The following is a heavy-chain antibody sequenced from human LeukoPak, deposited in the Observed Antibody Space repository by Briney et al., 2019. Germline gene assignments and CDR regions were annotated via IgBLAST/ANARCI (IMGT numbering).Heavy chain of an antibody. Sequence: GASVKVSCKASGYTFTGYYMHWVRQAPGQGLEWMGWINPNSGGTNYAQKFQGRVTMTRDTSISTAYMELSRLRSDDTAVYYCARGGYSYGPTTFNLDYWGQGTLDTVSS. CDR3: ARGGYSYGPTTFNLDY. V-gene: IGHV1-2*02. J-gene: IGHJ4*02. CDR1: GYTFTGYY. CDR2: INPNSGGT. D-gene: IGHD5-18*01.